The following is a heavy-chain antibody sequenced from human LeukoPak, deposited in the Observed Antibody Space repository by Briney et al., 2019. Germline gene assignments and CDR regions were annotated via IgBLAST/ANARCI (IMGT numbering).Heavy chain of an antibody. D-gene: IGHD4-17*01. CDR3: ARRRGDLSYFDS. CDR1: GESFSSYY. Sequence: PSETLSLTCAVYGESFSSYYWSWIRQSPGKGLEYIGEINHSGSTNYNPSLKSRVTISVDTSKNQFSLKLSSVTAADTAVYYCARRRGDLSYFDSWGQGTLVTVSS. V-gene: IGHV4-34*01. CDR2: INHSGST. J-gene: IGHJ4*02.